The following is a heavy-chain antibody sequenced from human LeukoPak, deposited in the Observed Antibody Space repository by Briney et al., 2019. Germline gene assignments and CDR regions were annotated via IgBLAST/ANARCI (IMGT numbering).Heavy chain of an antibody. D-gene: IGHD6-13*01. CDR3: ARDGIAAAGTMGGNWFDP. CDR2: LSWDGGTK. V-gene: IGHV3-43*01. J-gene: IGHJ5*02. Sequence: GGSLRLSCAASGFNFSDFTMHWVRQAPGKGLEWISLLSWDGGTKSYADSVKGRFTISRDNSKNTLYLQMNGLRAEDTAVYYCARDGIAAAGTMGGNWFDPWGQGTLVTVSS. CDR1: GFNFSDFT.